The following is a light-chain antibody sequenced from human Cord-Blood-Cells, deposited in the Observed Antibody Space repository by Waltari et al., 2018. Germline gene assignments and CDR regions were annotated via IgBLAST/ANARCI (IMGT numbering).Light chain of an antibody. CDR2: EVS. V-gene: IGLV2-23*02. CDR1: RRDVGRYKL. J-gene: IGLJ3*02. Sequence: QSALTQPASVSGSPGQSITISCTGTRRDVGRYKLVPWYQQHPGKAPKLMIYEVSKRPSGVSNRFSGSKSGNTASLTISGLQAEDEADYYCCSYAGSSTWVFGGGTKLTVL. CDR3: CSYAGSSTWV.